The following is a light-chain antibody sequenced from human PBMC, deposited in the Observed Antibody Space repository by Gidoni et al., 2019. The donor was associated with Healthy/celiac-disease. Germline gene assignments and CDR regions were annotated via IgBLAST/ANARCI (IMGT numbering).Light chain of an antibody. V-gene: IGLV3-1*01. J-gene: IGLJ2*01. Sequence: SYELTQPPSVSVSPGQTASITCSGDQLGDKYACWYQQKPGQSPGLVIYQDSKRPSGIPERFSGSNSGNTATLTISGTQAMDEADYYCQAWDSSPVVFGGGTKLTVL. CDR1: QLGDKY. CDR2: QDS. CDR3: QAWDSSPVV.